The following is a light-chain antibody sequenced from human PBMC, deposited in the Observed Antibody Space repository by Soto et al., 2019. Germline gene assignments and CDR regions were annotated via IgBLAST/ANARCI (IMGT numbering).Light chain of an antibody. V-gene: IGKV1-5*01. Sequence: DIQLTQVPFTLSASVGDRVTITCRASQSISSYLNWYQQKPGKAPKLLIYDVSRLESGVPSRFSGSGSGTEFTLTINSLQPDDFATYYCQQYDTYYTFGQGTKVDIK. CDR3: QQYDTYYT. CDR1: QSISSY. CDR2: DVS. J-gene: IGKJ2*01.